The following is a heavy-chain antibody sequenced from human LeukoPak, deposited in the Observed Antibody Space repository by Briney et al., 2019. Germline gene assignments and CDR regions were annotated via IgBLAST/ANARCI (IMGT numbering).Heavy chain of an antibody. V-gene: IGHV3-7*01. CDR2: IKHDESEK. Sequence: GGSLRLSCAASGFTFSSYAMHWVCQAPGKGLEWVANIKHDESEKNYLDSVKGRFTISRDNAQNSLYLQMNGLRVEDTAVYYCTRRLDDWGQGTLVTVSS. J-gene: IGHJ4*02. CDR3: TRRLDD. D-gene: IGHD3-16*01. CDR1: GFTFSSYA.